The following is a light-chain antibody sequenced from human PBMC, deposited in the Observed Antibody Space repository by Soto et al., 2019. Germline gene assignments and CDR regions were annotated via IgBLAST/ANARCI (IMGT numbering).Light chain of an antibody. CDR2: DVT. V-gene: IGLV2-14*03. CDR3: TSYTSSSPYLV. Sequence: QSARTQPASVSGSPGQSITIPCTGPSSEVGGFNYVSWYQHHPGKAPKLMFYDVTNRPSGVSNRFSGSKSGNTASLTISGLQAEDEDDYYCTSYTSSSPYLVFGGGTKVTVL. J-gene: IGLJ3*02. CDR1: SSEVGGFNY.